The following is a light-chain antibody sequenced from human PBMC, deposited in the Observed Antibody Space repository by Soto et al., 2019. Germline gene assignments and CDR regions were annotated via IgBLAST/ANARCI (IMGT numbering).Light chain of an antibody. CDR1: QSVSNF. V-gene: IGKV3-11*01. CDR2: DAS. Sequence: EIVLTQSPATLSLSPGERATLSCMASQSVSNFFAWYQQKPGQAPRLLIYDASTRATGIPAMFSGSGSGTDFALTISSLEPEDFAVYYWQQRRTWPPITFGGGTKVEIK. J-gene: IGKJ4*01. CDR3: QQRRTWPPIT.